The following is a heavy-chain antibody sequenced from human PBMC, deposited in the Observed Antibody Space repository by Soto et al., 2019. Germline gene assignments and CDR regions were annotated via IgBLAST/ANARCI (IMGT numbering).Heavy chain of an antibody. CDR2: IYHTGAA. CDR3: AREVISPATSDAFDI. D-gene: IGHD1-26*01. V-gene: IGHV4-31*03. J-gene: IGHJ3*02. Sequence: QVQLQESGPGLVKPSQTLSVTCTVSGGSLSSDNFFWSWVRQHPETGLAWVGYIYHTGAAYYNPSLKSRLTISLDTSKNRFSLSLISVTAADTAVYYCAREVISPATSDAFDIWGQGTMVTVSS. CDR1: GGSLSSDNFF.